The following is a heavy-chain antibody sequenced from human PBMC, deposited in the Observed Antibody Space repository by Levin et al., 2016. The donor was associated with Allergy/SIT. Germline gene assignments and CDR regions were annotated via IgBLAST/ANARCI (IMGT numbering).Heavy chain of an antibody. CDR2: IKSKTDGGTT. CDR3: TTVGSLDIVVVPAAIGGWYYYGMDV. D-gene: IGHD2-2*01. J-gene: IGHJ6*02. V-gene: IGHV3-15*01. Sequence: VRQAPGKGLEWVGRIKSKTDGGTTDYAAPVKGRFTISRDDSKNTLYLQMNSLKTEDTAVYYCTTVGSLDIVVVPAAIGGWYYYGMDVWGQGTTVTVS.